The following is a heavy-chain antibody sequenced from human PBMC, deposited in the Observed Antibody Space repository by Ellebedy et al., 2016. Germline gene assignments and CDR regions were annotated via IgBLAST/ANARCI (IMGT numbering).Heavy chain of an antibody. D-gene: IGHD3-22*01. V-gene: IGHV3-74*01. CDR1: GFPFSRYW. Sequence: GGSLRLSCAASGFPFSRYWMHWVRQVPGKGLEWVARISDGGSFTSHMDSVQGRFPISRDNAKNSLYLQMNSLRAEDTAVYYCATLDYYDSGRRAFDIWGQGTMVTVSS. J-gene: IGHJ3*02. CDR3: ATLDYYDSGRRAFDI. CDR2: ISDGGSFT.